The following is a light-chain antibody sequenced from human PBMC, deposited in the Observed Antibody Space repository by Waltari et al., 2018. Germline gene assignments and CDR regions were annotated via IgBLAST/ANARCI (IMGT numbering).Light chain of an antibody. Sequence: QSVVTQPASVSGSPGQSISISCTGTSNDIGANDYVSWYQQHPGRAPQLVIYDVSVRPSGVSYRCSGSKSGNSASLTISVLQAEDEALYYCSSYTSTNPVVFGGGTKLTVL. CDR3: SSYTSTNPVV. CDR2: DVS. J-gene: IGLJ2*01. V-gene: IGLV2-14*03. CDR1: SNDIGANDY.